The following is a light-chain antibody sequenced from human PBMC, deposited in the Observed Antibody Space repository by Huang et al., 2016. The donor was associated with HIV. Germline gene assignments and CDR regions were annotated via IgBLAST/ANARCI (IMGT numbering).Light chain of an antibody. Sequence: EVVMTQSPATLSVSPGERATLSCGASQSVSSNLAWYQQKPGQAPRLLIYGASTRATGIPARFSGSGSGTEFTLTISSLQSEDFAVYYCQQYNNWPPVTFGQGTKLEIK. CDR2: GAS. CDR3: QQYNNWPPVT. V-gene: IGKV3D-15*01. J-gene: IGKJ2*01. CDR1: QSVSSN.